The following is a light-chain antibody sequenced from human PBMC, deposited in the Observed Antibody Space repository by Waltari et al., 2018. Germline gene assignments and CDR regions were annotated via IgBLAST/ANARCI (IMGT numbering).Light chain of an antibody. CDR2: EVT. V-gene: IGLV2-8*01. Sequence: QSALTQPPSASGSPGQSVAISCTGTNSDIGGYNYVSWYQQHPGKAPKLMIYEVTKRPPGVPDRFSGSKSGNTASLTVSGLQTEDEADYYCTPYGGSNSVVFGGGTKLTVL. J-gene: IGLJ2*01. CDR3: TPYGGSNSVV. CDR1: NSDIGGYNY.